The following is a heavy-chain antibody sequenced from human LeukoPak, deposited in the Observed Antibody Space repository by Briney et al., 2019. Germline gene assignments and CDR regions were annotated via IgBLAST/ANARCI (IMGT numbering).Heavy chain of an antibody. J-gene: IGHJ4*02. CDR1: VYTLTNHD. Sequence: ASVKVSCKSSVYTLTNHDISWVRQAPGLGLEWMGWVSVYNGKTNSSQKLHGRLTMTTDTSSSTAYMELRSLTSDDTAVFYCARVGYGSNFLDYWGQGTLVTVSS. V-gene: IGHV1-18*01. CDR3: ARVGYGSNFLDY. D-gene: IGHD4-23*01. CDR2: VSVYNGKT.